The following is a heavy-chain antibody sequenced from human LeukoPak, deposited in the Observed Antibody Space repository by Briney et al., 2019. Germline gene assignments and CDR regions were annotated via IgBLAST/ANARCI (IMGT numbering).Heavy chain of an antibody. CDR2: ISSSSSTT. CDR1: GFTFRSYS. D-gene: IGHD3-3*01. CDR3: ARDWSGYDAFDI. Sequence: GGSLRLSCAASGFTFRSYSMNWVRQAPGKGLEWISYISSSSSTTYYADSVKGRFTISRDNARNSLYLQMNSLRAEDTAVYHCARDWSGYDAFDIWGQGTMVTVSS. V-gene: IGHV3-48*01. J-gene: IGHJ3*02.